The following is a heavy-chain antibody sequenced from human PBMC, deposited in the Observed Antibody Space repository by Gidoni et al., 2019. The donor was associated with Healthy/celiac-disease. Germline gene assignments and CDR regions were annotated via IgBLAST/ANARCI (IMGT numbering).Heavy chain of an antibody. CDR2: IYYSGST. Sequence: QVQLQESGPGLVKPSETLSLTCTVSGGSISSYYWSWIRQPPGKGLEWIGYIYYSGSTNYNPSLKSRVTISVDTSKNQFSLKLSSVTAADTAVYYCARLPEWELNFDYWGQGTLVTVSS. CDR3: ARLPEWELNFDY. CDR1: GGSISSYY. V-gene: IGHV4-59*08. J-gene: IGHJ4*02. D-gene: IGHD1-26*01.